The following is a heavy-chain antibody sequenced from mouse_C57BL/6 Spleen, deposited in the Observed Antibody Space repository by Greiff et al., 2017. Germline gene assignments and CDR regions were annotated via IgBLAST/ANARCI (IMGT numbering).Heavy chain of an antibody. CDR2: IDPSDSYT. CDR1: GYTFTSYW. J-gene: IGHJ2*01. CDR3: ARVTTVVATGYFDY. D-gene: IGHD1-1*01. Sequence: QVQLKQPGAELVMPGASVKLSCKASGYTFTSYWMHWVKQRPGQGLEWIGEIDPSDSYTNYNQKFKGKSTLTVDKSSSTAYMQLSSLTSEDSAVXYCARVTTVVATGYFDYWGQGTTLTVSS. V-gene: IGHV1-69*01.